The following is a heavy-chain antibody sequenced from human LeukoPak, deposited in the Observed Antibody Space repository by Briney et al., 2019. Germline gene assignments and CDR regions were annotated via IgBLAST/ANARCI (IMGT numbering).Heavy chain of an antibody. CDR2: IYYSGST. J-gene: IGHJ5*02. D-gene: IGHD2-2*02. V-gene: IGHV4-59*01. CDR3: ARGIVVVPAAIRRWWFGP. CDR1: GGSISSYY. Sequence: PSETLSLTCTVSGGSISSYYWSWIRQPPGKGLEWIGYIYYSGSTNYNPSLKSRVTISVDTSKNQFSLKLSSVTAADTAVYYCARGIVVVPAAIRRWWFGPWGQGTLVTVSS.